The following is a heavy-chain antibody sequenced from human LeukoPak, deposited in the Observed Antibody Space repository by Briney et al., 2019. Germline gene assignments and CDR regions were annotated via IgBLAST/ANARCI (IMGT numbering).Heavy chain of an antibody. CDR2: MNPNSGNT. CDR3: ARGFRAARYVGKRVSHGDY. CDR1: GYTFTSYD. Sequence: ASVKVPCKASGYTFTSYDINWVRQATGQGLEWMGWMNPNSGNTGYAQKFQGRVTMTRNTSISTAYMELSSLRSEDTAVYYCARGFRAARYVGKRVSHGDYWGQGTLVTVSS. D-gene: IGHD6-6*01. J-gene: IGHJ4*02. V-gene: IGHV1-8*01.